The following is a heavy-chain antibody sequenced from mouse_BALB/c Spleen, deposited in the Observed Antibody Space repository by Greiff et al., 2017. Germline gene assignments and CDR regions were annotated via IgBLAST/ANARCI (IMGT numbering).Heavy chain of an antibody. Sequence: QVQLQQSGPGLVQPSQSLSITCTVSGFSLASYGVHWVRQSPGKGLEWLGVIWSGGSTDYNAAFISRLSISKDNSKSQVFFKMNSLQANDTAIYYCARKNDGYYAWFAYWGQGTLVTVSA. J-gene: IGHJ3*01. CDR3: ARKNDGYYAWFAY. D-gene: IGHD2-3*01. V-gene: IGHV2-2*02. CDR1: GFSLASYG. CDR2: IWSGGST.